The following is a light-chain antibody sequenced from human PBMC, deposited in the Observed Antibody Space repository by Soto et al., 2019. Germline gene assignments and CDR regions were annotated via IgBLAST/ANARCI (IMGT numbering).Light chain of an antibody. Sequence: DIQMTQSPSSLSASMGDRVSITCRASQSIDTDLNWYQQKPGKAPKLLIYGAYTLQGGVPSRFSGSVSGTEFTLTISSLQPGYLATYFCQQTYSTPWTVGQGTKVDI. CDR3: QQTYSTPWT. CDR2: GAY. CDR1: QSIDTD. V-gene: IGKV1-39*01. J-gene: IGKJ1*01.